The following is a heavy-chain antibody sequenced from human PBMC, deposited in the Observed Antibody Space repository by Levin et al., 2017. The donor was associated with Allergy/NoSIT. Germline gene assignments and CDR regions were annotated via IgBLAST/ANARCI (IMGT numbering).Heavy chain of an antibody. V-gene: IGHV4-59*01. J-gene: IGHJ4*02. CDR1: GGSISYFF. Sequence: SQTLSLTCTVSGGSISYFFWTWIRQPPGKGLEWIGNIYSSGTTNYNPSLQSRVTISVDTSKNQFSLKVASLTAADTAVYYCARGGRYFDRNDYWGQGTLVTVSS. D-gene: IGHD3-9*01. CDR3: ARGGRYFDRNDY. CDR2: IYSSGTT.